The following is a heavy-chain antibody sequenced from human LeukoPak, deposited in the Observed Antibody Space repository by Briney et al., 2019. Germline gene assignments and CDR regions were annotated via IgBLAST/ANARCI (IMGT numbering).Heavy chain of an antibody. CDR3: ARDLVTVTKGFDI. D-gene: IGHD4-17*01. CDR1: DDSFSSHY. V-gene: IGHV4-59*11. J-gene: IGHJ3*02. CDR2: ISCIGST. Sequence: SETLSLTCVVSDDSFSSHYWTWIRQSPGKGLEWIGYISCIGSTNYNPSLKSRVTISIDTSKNQFSLKLRSVTAADTAVYYCARDLVTVTKGFDIWGQGTMVSVSS.